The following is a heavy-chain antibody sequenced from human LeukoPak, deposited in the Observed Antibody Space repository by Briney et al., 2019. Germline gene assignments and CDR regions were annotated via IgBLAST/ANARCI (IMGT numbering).Heavy chain of an antibody. CDR1: GGSISSGGYY. CDR2: IYYSGST. D-gene: IGHD6-6*01. V-gene: IGHV4-31*03. J-gene: IGHJ4*02. CDR3: ARRSSEEFDY. Sequence: PSETLSLTCTVSGGSISSGGYYWSWIRQHPGKGLEWIGYIYYSGSTYYNPSLKSRVTISVDTFKNQFSLKLSSVTAADTAVYYCARRSSEEFDYWGQGTLVTVSS.